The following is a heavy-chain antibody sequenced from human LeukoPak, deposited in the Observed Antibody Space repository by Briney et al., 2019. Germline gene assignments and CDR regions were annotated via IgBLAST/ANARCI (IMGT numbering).Heavy chain of an antibody. D-gene: IGHD1-1*01. J-gene: IGHJ4*02. V-gene: IGHV3-13*01. CDR1: GFTFSDYD. CDR3: ARVAKERVGGVYYFDY. CDR2: IGTAGDT. Sequence: GGSLRLSCAASGFTFSDYDMHWVRQATGKGLEWVSAIGTAGDTYYTGSEKGRFTISRENAKNSLYLQMNSLRAGDTAVYYCARVAKERVGGVYYFDYWRQGILVTVSS.